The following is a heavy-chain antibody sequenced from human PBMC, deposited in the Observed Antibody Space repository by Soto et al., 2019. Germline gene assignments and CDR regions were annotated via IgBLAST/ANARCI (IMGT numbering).Heavy chain of an antibody. CDR1: GGSISSYY. Sequence: QVQLQESGPGLVKPSETLSLTCTVSGGSISSYYWSWIRQPPGKGLEWIGYIYYSGSTNYNPSLKSRVTISVDTSKNQFSLKLSSVTAADTAVYYCARDCGDSDGYGAFDIWGQGTMVTVSS. D-gene: IGHD5-18*01. J-gene: IGHJ3*02. V-gene: IGHV4-59*01. CDR2: IYYSGST. CDR3: ARDCGDSDGYGAFDI.